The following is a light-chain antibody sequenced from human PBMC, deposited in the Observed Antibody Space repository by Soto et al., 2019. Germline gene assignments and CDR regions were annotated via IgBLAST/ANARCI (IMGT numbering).Light chain of an antibody. CDR2: DAS. J-gene: IGKJ1*01. V-gene: IGKV1-5*01. CDR1: HSVTNW. Sequence: DIQMTQSPSTLSASVGDRVTITSRASHSVTNWLAWYQQQPGKAPKLLIYDASTLKSGVPSRFSGSGSGTEFTLTISSLQPDDFASYYCQQYDASPWTFGQGTKVEIK. CDR3: QQYDASPWT.